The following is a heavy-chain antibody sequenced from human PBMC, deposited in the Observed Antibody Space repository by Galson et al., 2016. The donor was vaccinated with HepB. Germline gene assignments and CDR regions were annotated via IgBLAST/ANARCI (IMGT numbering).Heavy chain of an antibody. CDR1: GFTFSDYA. V-gene: IGHV3-33*01. J-gene: IGHJ4*02. Sequence: SLRLSCAASGFTFSDYAMHWVRQAPGKGLEWVSLTWPDGSQKHYADSVKGRFTISRDNSKNTVSLEMNSLRAEDTAIYYCARGDIVSTPGRFFDYWGQGTLVTVSS. CDR3: ARGDIVSTPGRFFDY. D-gene: IGHD5/OR15-5a*01. CDR2: TWPDGSQK.